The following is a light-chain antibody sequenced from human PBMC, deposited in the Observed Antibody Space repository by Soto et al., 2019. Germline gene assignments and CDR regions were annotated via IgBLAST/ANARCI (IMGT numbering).Light chain of an antibody. V-gene: IGLV2-8*01. J-gene: IGLJ3*02. Sequence: QSALTQPPSASGSPGQSVTISCTGTSSDVGGYNYVSWYQQHPGKAPKLMIYEVSKRPSGVPDRVSGFKSGNTASLTVSGLQAEDEADYYCSSYAGSNNLVFGGGTKLTVL. CDR2: EVS. CDR1: SSDVGGYNY. CDR3: SSYAGSNNLV.